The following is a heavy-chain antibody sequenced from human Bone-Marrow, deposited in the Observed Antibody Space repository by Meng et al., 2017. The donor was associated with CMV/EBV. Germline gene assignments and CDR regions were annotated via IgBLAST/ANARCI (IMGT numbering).Heavy chain of an antibody. Sequence: GGSLRLSCTVSGGSISSYYWSWIRQAPGKGLEWVAYISSSGSTIYYADSVKGRFTISRDNAKNSLYLQMNSLRAEDTAVYYCASRAGYSSGWYDSYWGQGTLVTVSS. CDR2: ISSSGSTI. D-gene: IGHD6-19*01. V-gene: IGHV3-11*01. CDR3: ASRAGYSSGWYDSY. CDR1: GGSISSYY. J-gene: IGHJ4*02.